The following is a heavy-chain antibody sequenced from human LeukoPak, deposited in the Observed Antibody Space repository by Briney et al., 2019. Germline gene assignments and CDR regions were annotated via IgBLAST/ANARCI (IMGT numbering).Heavy chain of an antibody. CDR2: INWNGGST. CDR1: GFTFDDYG. Sequence: GGSLRLSCAASGFTFDDYGMSWVRQAPGKGLEWVSGINWNGGSTGYADSVKGRFTISRDNAKNSLYLQMNSLRAEDTALYYCARANYDFWSGRQAPDRAPFGYWGQGTLVTVSS. CDR3: ARANYDFWSGRQAPDRAPFGY. D-gene: IGHD3-3*01. V-gene: IGHV3-20*04. J-gene: IGHJ4*02.